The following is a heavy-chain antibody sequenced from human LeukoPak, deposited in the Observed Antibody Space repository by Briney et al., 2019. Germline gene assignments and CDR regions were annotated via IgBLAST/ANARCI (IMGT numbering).Heavy chain of an antibody. CDR3: AREFGAYSSGWSEY. V-gene: IGHV3-53*01. CDR2: IYSGGST. CDR1: GFTVSSNY. D-gene: IGHD6-19*01. J-gene: IGHJ4*02. Sequence: GGSLRLSCAASGFTVSSNYMSWVRQVPGKGLEWVSVIYSGGSTYYADSVKGRFTISRDNSKNTLYLQMNSLRAEDTAVYYCAREFGAYSSGWSEYWGQGTLVTVSS.